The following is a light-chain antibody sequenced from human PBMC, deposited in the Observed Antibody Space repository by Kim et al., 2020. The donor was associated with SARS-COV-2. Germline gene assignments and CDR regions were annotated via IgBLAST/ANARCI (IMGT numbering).Light chain of an antibody. J-gene: IGKJ4*01. CDR3: QQFDNLSLT. Sequence: IQMTQSPSSLSASVGDRVTITCQASQDISNNLNWYQQKPGKAPKVLIYDASNLATGVPSRFSGSGSGTEFAFTITSLQPEDIATYYCQQFDNLSLTFGGGTKLEI. CDR2: DAS. V-gene: IGKV1-33*01. CDR1: QDISNN.